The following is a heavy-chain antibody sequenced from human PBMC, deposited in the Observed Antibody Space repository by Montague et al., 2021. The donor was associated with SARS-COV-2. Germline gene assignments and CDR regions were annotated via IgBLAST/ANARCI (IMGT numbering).Heavy chain of an antibody. CDR2: IYYSGST. D-gene: IGHD6-19*01. CDR1: GGSINSYY. J-gene: IGHJ3*02. V-gene: IGHV4-59*01. CDR3: ARGSGWMGNAFDI. Sequence: SETLSLTCTVSGGSINSYYWSWIRQPPGKGLEWIGYIYYSGSTNSNPSLKSRVTISVYTSKNQSSLKLSSVTAADAAVYYCARGSGWMGNAFDIWGQGTMVTVSS.